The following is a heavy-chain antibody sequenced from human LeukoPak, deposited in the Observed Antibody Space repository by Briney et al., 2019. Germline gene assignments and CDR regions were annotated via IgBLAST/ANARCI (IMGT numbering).Heavy chain of an antibody. V-gene: IGHV3-23*01. D-gene: IGHD1-26*01. Sequence: GGSLRLSCAASGFTVSSNSMSWVRQAPGKGLEWVSGISPSGDIKYYVDSVKGRFTISRDNSKNTLYLQMNSLRAEDTAVYYCAKAPVVGATGPRFDPWGQGTLVTVSS. CDR3: AKAPVVGATGPRFDP. CDR2: ISPSGDIK. CDR1: GFTVSSNS. J-gene: IGHJ5*02.